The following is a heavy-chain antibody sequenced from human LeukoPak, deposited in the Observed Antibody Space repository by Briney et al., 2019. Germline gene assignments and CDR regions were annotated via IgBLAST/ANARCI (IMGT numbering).Heavy chain of an antibody. Sequence: GGSLRLSCAASGFTFTTYWMTWVRQAPGKGLEWVANINQDGTEKYYVDSVKGRFTISRDNAKNSLCLQMNSLRVEDTAVYYCAKVAKYYYGSETFEHWGQGTPVTASS. D-gene: IGHD3-10*01. CDR1: GFTFTTYW. CDR3: AKVAKYYYGSETFEH. V-gene: IGHV3-7*01. CDR2: INQDGTEK. J-gene: IGHJ1*01.